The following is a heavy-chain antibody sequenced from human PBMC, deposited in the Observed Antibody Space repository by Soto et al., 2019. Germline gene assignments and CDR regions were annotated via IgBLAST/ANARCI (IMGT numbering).Heavy chain of an antibody. J-gene: IGHJ4*02. Sequence: EVQLLESGGGLVQPGGSLRLSCAASGFTFSSYAMSWVRQAPGKGLEWVSAISGSGGSTYYADSVKGRFTISRDNSKNTLYVQMNGLRAEDTAVYYCAKGGHTFGGVIVICWGQGTLVTVSS. D-gene: IGHD3-16*02. V-gene: IGHV3-23*01. CDR2: ISGSGGST. CDR1: GFTFSSYA. CDR3: AKGGHTFGGVIVIC.